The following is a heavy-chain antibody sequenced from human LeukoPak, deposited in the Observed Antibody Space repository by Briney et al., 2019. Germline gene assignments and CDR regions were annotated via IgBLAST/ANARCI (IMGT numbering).Heavy chain of an antibody. CDR3: ARDLSGVTGYTYGRGIDY. V-gene: IGHV3-11*04. J-gene: IGHJ4*02. CDR1: GLTFSNAW. D-gene: IGHD5-18*01. Sequence: GGSLRLSCAASGLTFSNAWMSWIRQAPGKGLEWVSYISSSGSTIYYADSVKGRFTISRDNAKNSLYLQMNSLRAEDTAVYYCARDLSGVTGYTYGRGIDYWGQGTLVTVSS. CDR2: ISSSGSTI.